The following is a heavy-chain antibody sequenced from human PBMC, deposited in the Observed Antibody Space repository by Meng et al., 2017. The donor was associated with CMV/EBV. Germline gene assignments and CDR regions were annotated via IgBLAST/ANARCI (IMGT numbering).Heavy chain of an antibody. CDR1: GYSISSSNW. Sequence: SETLSLTCAVSGYSISSSNWWGWIRQPPGKGLEWIGYIYYRGSIYYNPSLKSRVTMSVDTSKNQFSLKLNSVTAVDTAVYYCAREAGYDFWSGFNYGMDVWGQGTTVTVSS. J-gene: IGHJ6*02. CDR2: IYYRGSI. V-gene: IGHV4-28*03. CDR3: AREAGYDFWSGFNYGMDV. D-gene: IGHD3-3*01.